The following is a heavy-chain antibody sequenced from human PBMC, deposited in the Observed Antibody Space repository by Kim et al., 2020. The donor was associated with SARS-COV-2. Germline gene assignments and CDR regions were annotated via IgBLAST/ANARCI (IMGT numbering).Heavy chain of an antibody. CDR3: ARDQVAVAGKNWFDP. D-gene: IGHD6-19*01. Sequence: QKFQGRVTITADESTSTAYMELSSLRSEDTAVYYCARDQVAVAGKNWFDPWGQGTLVTVSS. V-gene: IGHV1-69*01. J-gene: IGHJ5*02.